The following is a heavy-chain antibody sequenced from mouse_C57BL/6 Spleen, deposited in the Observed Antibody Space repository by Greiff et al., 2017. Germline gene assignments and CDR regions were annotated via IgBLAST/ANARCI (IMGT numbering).Heavy chain of an antibody. CDR2: INPNNGGT. CDR3: ARSDYSNYGFAY. CDR1: GYTFTDYY. J-gene: IGHJ3*01. D-gene: IGHD2-5*01. V-gene: IGHV1-26*01. Sequence: VQLQQSGPELVKPGASVKISCKASGYTFTDYYMNWVKQSHGKSLEWIGDINPNNGGTSYNQKFKGKATLTVDKSSSTAYMELRSLTSEDSAVYYCARSDYSNYGFAYWGQGTLVTVSA.